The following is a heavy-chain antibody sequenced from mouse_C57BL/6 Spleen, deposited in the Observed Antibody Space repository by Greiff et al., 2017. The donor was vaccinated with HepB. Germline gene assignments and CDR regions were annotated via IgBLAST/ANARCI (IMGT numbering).Heavy chain of an antibody. CDR3: AREGDYEKYFDV. J-gene: IGHJ1*03. CDR2: INPYNGDT. Sequence: VQLQQSGPELVKPGDSVKISCKASGYSFTGYFMNWVMQSHGKSLEWIGRINPYNGDTFYNQKFKGKATLTVDKSSSTAHMELRSLTSEDSAVYYCAREGDYEKYFDVWGTGTTVTVSS. CDR1: GYSFTGYF. D-gene: IGHD2-4*01. V-gene: IGHV1-20*01.